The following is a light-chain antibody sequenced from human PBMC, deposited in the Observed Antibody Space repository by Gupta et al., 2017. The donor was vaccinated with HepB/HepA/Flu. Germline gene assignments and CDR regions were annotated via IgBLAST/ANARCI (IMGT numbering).Light chain of an antibody. Sequence: SYELTQPPSVSVSPGQTASITCSGDKLGDKYACWYQQKPGQSPVLVIYQDSKRPSGIPERFSGSYSGTTATLTISGTQAMDEAYYYCQAWDSSTGMVFGTGTKLTVL. V-gene: IGLV3-1*01. CDR1: KLGDKY. J-gene: IGLJ1*01. CDR2: QDS. CDR3: QAWDSSTGMV.